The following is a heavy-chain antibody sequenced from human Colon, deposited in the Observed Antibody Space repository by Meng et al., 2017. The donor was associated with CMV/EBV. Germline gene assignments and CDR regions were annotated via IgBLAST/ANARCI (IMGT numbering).Heavy chain of an antibody. V-gene: IGHV6-1*01. CDR1: GVSGSGKRTA. J-gene: IGHJ4*02. CDR3: ARVAVGISSFDY. CDR2: TYYRSKCDD. D-gene: IGHD1-26*01. Sequence: QQPSGLARLQPLQTIQPTCATSGVSGSGKRTAWNWIRQSPSRGLEGLGRTYYRSKCDDEHAVSAKSRITTITNTSKNQLSLQLNTVTHEVTAVYYCARVAVGISSFDYWGQGTLVTVSS.